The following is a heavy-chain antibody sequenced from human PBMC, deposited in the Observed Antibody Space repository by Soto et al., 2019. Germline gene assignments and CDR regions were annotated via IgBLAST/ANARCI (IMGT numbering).Heavy chain of an antibody. Sequence: ASVKVSCKASGYTFTTYGIIWVRHAPGQGLEWMGWISASNGNIYYGQKFQGRVTMTTDSFTSTAYMELSSLTSDDTAVYYCAVSSGYYHPETFDIWGQGTMVTVSS. D-gene: IGHD3-22*01. CDR2: ISASNGNI. J-gene: IGHJ3*02. V-gene: IGHV1-18*01. CDR3: AVSSGYYHPETFDI. CDR1: GYTFTTYG.